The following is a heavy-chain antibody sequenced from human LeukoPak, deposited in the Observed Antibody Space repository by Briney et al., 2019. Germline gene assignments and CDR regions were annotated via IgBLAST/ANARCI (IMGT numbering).Heavy chain of an antibody. D-gene: IGHD4-17*01. V-gene: IGHV1-2*02. CDR3: ARAFHLRSRTIDAFDI. CDR2: INPNSGGT. CDR1: GYTFTGYY. Sequence: PQASVKVSCKASGYTFTGYYMHWVRQAPGQGLEWMGWINPNSGGTNYAQKFQGRVTMTRDTSISTAYMELSRLRSEDTAVYYCARAFHLRSRTIDAFDIWGQGTMVTVSS. J-gene: IGHJ3*02.